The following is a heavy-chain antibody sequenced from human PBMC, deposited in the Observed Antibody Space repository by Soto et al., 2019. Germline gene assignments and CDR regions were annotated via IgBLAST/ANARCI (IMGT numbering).Heavy chain of an antibody. Sequence: VGSLRLSCAASGFTFSSYAMSWVRQAPGKGLEWVSSISGNGGGTYNADSVKGRFTISRDNSKNMLFLQMNSLRAEDTAVYYCAKDLRAVSMVIRADSWGLGTLVTVSS. J-gene: IGHJ4*02. D-gene: IGHD3-10*01. CDR2: ISGNGGGT. V-gene: IGHV3-23*01. CDR3: AKDLRAVSMVIRADS. CDR1: GFTFSSYA.